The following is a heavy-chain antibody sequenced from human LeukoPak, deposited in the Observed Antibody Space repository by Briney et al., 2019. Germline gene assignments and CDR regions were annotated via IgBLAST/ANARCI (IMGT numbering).Heavy chain of an antibody. J-gene: IGHJ4*02. Sequence: GGSLRLSCLTSGFTLSTNAMSWVRQAPGKGLEWISGISGSGASTYHADSVKGRFTISRDDSRNTLYLQMNSLRGDDTAVYYCAKDVGKWESLHFFDYWGQGTLVTVSS. D-gene: IGHD1-26*01. CDR3: AKDVGKWESLHFFDY. CDR1: GFTLSTNA. CDR2: ISGSGAST. V-gene: IGHV3-23*01.